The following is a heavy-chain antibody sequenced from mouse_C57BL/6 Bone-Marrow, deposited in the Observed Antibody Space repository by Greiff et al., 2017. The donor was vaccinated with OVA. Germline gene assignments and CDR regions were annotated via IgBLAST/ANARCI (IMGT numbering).Heavy chain of an antibody. Sequence: EVKLMESGGGLVQPGGSRKLSCAGSGFTFSSFGMHWVRQAPEKGLEWVAYISSGSSTIYYTDTVKGRFTISRDNPKNTLFLQMTSLRSEDTAIYYCSRALRDYFDYWGQGTTLSGSS. CDR2: ISSGSSTI. CDR3: SRALRDYFDY. CDR1: GFTFSSFG. V-gene: IGHV5-17*02. D-gene: IGHD3-1*01. J-gene: IGHJ2*01.